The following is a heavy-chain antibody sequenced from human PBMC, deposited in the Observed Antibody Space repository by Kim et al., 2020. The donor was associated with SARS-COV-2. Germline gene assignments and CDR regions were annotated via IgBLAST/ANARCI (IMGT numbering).Heavy chain of an antibody. V-gene: IGHV4-34*01. J-gene: IGHJ4*02. CDR2: INHSGST. CDR3: ARSDGGY. D-gene: IGHD3-10*01. Sequence: SETLSLTCAFYGGSFSGYYWSWIRQPPGKGLEWIGEINHSGSTNYNPSLKSRVTISVDTSKNQFSLKLSSVTAADTAVYYCARSDGGYWGQGTLVTVSS. CDR1: GGSFSGYY.